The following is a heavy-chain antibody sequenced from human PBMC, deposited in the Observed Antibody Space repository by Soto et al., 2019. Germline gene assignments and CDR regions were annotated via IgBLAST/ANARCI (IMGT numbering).Heavy chain of an antibody. CDR3: AKDKVVVVAATLNYYYYYGMDV. Sequence: SLRLSCAASGFTFSSYAVSWVRQAPGKGLEWVSAISGSGGSTYYADSVKGRFTISRDNSKNTFYLQLNSLRAEDTAVYYCAKDKVVVVAATLNYYYYYGMDVWGQGTTVTVSS. D-gene: IGHD2-15*01. CDR1: GFTFSSYA. V-gene: IGHV3-23*01. J-gene: IGHJ6*02. CDR2: ISGSGGST.